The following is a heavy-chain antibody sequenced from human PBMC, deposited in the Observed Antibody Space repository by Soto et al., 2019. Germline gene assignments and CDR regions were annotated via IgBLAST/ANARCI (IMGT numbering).Heavy chain of an antibody. CDR1: GGSISSYY. J-gene: IGHJ4*02. V-gene: IGHV4-59*12. D-gene: IGHD3-22*01. CDR2: IYYSGST. Sequence: SETLSLTCTVSGGSISSYYWSWIRQPPGKGLEWIGYIYYSGSTNYNPSLKSRVTISADRSKNQFSLKLNSVTAADTAVYYCARAYSSWYWDYWGQGTLVTVSS. CDR3: ARAYSSWYWDY.